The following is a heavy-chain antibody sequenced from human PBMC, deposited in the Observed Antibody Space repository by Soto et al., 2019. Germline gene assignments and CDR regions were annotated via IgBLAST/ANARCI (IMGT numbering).Heavy chain of an antibody. CDR1: GGSISSSSYY. J-gene: IGHJ4*02. CDR3: VKPFNWNDVTY. CDR2: IYYSGST. Sequence: SETLSLTCTVSGGSISSSSYYWGWIRQPPGKGLEWIGSIYYSGSTYYNPSLKSRVTISVDTSKNQFSLKLSSVTAADTAVYYCVKPFNWNDVTYWGQGTLVTVSS. D-gene: IGHD1-20*01. V-gene: IGHV4-39*01.